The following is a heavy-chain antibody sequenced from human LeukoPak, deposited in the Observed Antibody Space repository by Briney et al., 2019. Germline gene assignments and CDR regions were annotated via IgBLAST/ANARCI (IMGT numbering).Heavy chain of an antibody. J-gene: IGHJ5*02. CDR2: IYHAGRI. V-gene: IGHV4-38-2*02. CDR3: ARDKTTFGSNNWFDP. Sequence: SETLSLTCAVSGDSISSGYYWGRIRQPPGKGLEWIGSIYHAGRIYYNPSLKSRVTISVDTSKNQFSLKLSSVTAADTAVFYCARDKTTFGSNNWFDPWGQGTLVTVSS. CDR1: GDSISSGYY. D-gene: IGHD2/OR15-2a*01.